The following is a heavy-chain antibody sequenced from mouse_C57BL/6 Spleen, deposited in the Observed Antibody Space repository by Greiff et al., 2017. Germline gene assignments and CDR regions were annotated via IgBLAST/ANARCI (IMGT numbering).Heavy chain of an antibody. V-gene: IGHV3-1*01. J-gene: IGHJ4*01. Sequence: VQLVESGPGMVKPSQSLSLTCTVTGYSITSGYDWHWIRHFPGNKLEWMGYISYSGSTNYNPSLKSRISITHDTSKNHFFLKLNSVTTEDTATYYCARGSNYPYAMDYWGQGTSVTVSS. CDR1: GYSITSGYD. D-gene: IGHD2-5*01. CDR3: ARGSNYPYAMDY. CDR2: ISYSGST.